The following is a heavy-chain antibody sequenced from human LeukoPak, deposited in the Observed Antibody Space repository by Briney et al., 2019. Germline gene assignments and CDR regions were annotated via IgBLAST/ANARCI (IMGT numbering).Heavy chain of an antibody. Sequence: PSETLSLTCAVYGGSFSGYYWTWIRQPPGKGLEWIGDINHSGSTDYNPSLKSRVTISVDTSKNQFSLKLTSVTAADTAVYYCARESGIVVVPAAMGGNWFDPWGHGTLVTVSS. V-gene: IGHV4-34*01. CDR3: ARESGIVVVPAAMGGNWFDP. CDR2: INHSGST. J-gene: IGHJ5*02. CDR1: GGSFSGYY. D-gene: IGHD2-2*01.